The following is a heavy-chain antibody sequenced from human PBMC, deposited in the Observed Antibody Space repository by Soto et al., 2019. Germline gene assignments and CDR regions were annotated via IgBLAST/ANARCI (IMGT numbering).Heavy chain of an antibody. CDR2: IKQDGSEK. CDR1: GFTFSSYW. D-gene: IGHD3-22*01. J-gene: IGHJ4*02. Sequence: GGSLRLSCAASGFTFSSYWMSWVRQAPGKGLEWVANIKQDGSEKYYVDSVKGRFTISRDNAKNSLYLQMNSLRAEDTAVYYCAREEVAMYYYDSSGYSRNDDLPLDYWGQGTLVTVSS. V-gene: IGHV3-7*04. CDR3: AREEVAMYYYDSSGYSRNDDLPLDY.